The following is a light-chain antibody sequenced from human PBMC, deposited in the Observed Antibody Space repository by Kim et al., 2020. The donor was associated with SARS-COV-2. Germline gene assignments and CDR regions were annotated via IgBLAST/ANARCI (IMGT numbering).Light chain of an antibody. J-gene: IGKJ2*01. Sequence: SEAVGDRVTITCRASQCINNYLAWFQQKPGKAPQSLIYAASSLQSGVPSNFSGSGSGTDSTLTISSLQPEDFATYYCQQYNSYPHTFGQGTKLEI. CDR1: QCINNY. V-gene: IGKV1-16*02. CDR3: QQYNSYPHT. CDR2: AAS.